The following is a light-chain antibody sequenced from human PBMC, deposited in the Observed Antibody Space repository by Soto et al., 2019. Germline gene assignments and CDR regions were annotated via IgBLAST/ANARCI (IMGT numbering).Light chain of an antibody. CDR2: GNN. CDR1: SSNIGAGYD. V-gene: IGLV1-40*01. CDR3: QSYDSSLSAWV. J-gene: IGLJ1*01. Sequence: QLVLTQPPSVSGAPGQTVTISCTGSSSNIGAGYDVHWYQQPPGTAPNLLISGNNNRPSGVPDRFSGSKSGTSASLAITGLQAEDEADYYCQSYDSSLSAWVFGTGTKLTVL.